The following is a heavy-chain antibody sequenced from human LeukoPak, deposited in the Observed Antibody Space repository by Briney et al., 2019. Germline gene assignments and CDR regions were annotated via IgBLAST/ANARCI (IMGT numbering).Heavy chain of an antibody. CDR1: GFTFDDYG. V-gene: IGHV3-20*04. Sequence: GGSLRLSCAVSGFTFDDYGMSWVRQVPGKGLEWVSGINWNGGSTGYADSVKGRFTISRDNAKKSVYLKMNSLRDEDTALYYCARDYCGGDCYPFDYWGQGTLVTVSS. CDR3: ARDYCGGDCYPFDY. J-gene: IGHJ4*02. CDR2: INWNGGST. D-gene: IGHD2-21*02.